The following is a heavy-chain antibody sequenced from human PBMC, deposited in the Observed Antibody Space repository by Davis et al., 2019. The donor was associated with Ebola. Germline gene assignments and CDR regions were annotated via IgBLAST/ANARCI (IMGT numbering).Heavy chain of an antibody. CDR2: IRSNPYGGTT. CDR1: GFTFSSNS. Sequence: GESLKISCAASGFTFSSNSMTWVRQAPGKGLEWVGFIRSNPYGGTTEYAASVKGRFTISRDDSRSIAYLQMNSLKTEDTAVYYCARDALSRFHQYYFDYWGQGTLVTVSS. CDR3: ARDALSRFHQYYFDY. J-gene: IGHJ4*02. D-gene: IGHD3-16*02. V-gene: IGHV3-49*04.